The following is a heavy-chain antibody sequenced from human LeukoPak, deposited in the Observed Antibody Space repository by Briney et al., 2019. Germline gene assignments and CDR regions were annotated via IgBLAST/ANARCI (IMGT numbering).Heavy chain of an antibody. V-gene: IGHV1-46*01. CDR3: ARDYRDGYNEFDY. Sequence: ASVKVSCKASGYTFTSYYMHWVRQAPGQGLEWMGIIRPSGGSTSYAEKFQDRVTMVRDTSTSTVYMELSSLRSEDTAVYYCARDYRDGYNEFDYWGQGTLVTVSS. CDR1: GYTFTSYY. J-gene: IGHJ4*02. D-gene: IGHD5-12*01. CDR2: IRPSGGST.